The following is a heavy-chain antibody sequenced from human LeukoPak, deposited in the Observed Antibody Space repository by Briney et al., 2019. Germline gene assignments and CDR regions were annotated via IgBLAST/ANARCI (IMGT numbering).Heavy chain of an antibody. CDR2: ISYDGSNK. D-gene: IGHD3-22*01. CDR3: AKDQNSGGYSFDY. J-gene: IGHJ4*02. CDR1: GFTFSSYG. Sequence: GGSLRLSCAASGFTFSSYGMHWVRQAPGKGLEWVAVISYDGSNKYYADSVKGRFTISRDNSKNTLYLQMNSLRAEDTAVDYCAKDQNSGGYSFDYWGQGTLVTVSS. V-gene: IGHV3-30*18.